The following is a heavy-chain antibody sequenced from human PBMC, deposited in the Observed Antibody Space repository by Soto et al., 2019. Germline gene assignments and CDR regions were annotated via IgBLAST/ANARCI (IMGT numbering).Heavy chain of an antibody. J-gene: IGHJ4*02. CDR2: ISAHNGNT. CDR1: GYTFTSYG. D-gene: IGHD1-1*01. Sequence: QVHLVQSGAEVKKPGASVKVSCKASGYTFTSYGITWVRQAPGQGLEWMGWISAHNGNTDYAQKLQGRVIVTRDTSTSTAYMELRTLSSDDPPVYYCGRGRYGDYWGQGALVTVSS. CDR3: GRGRYGDY. V-gene: IGHV1-18*01.